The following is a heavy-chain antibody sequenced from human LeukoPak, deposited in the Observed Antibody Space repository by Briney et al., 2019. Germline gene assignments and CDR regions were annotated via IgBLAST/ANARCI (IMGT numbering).Heavy chain of an antibody. CDR2: IYYSGTT. V-gene: IGHV4-39*07. D-gene: IGHD6-13*01. J-gene: IGHJ4*02. Sequence: SETLSLTCTVSGGSISSGSYYWGWIRQPPGKGLEWIGVIYYSGTTYYNPSLKSRVTLSVDTSKNQFSLKLRSVTAADTAVYYCARDIAAWYFDYWGQGTLVTVSS. CDR1: GGSISSGSYY. CDR3: ARDIAAWYFDY.